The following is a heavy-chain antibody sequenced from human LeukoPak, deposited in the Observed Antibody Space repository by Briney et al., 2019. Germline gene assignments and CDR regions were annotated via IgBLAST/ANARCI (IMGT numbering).Heavy chain of an antibody. Sequence: PSQTLSLTCTVSGGSISSGSYYWSWIRQPAGKGLEWIGRIYTSGSTNYNPSLKSRVTISVDTSKNQFSLKLSSVTAADTAVYYCAREAAWPGDFDYWGQGTLVTVSS. J-gene: IGHJ4*02. CDR2: IYTSGST. D-gene: IGHD3-10*01. V-gene: IGHV4-61*02. CDR3: AREAAWPGDFDY. CDR1: GGSISSGSYY.